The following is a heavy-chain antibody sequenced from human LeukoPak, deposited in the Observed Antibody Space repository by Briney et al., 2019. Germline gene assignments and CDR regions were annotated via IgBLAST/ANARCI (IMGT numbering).Heavy chain of an antibody. CDR2: INTDGSST. D-gene: IGHD2-2*01. J-gene: IGHJ4*02. CDR3: ARDGVVPAALPCDY. V-gene: IGHV3-74*01. Sequence: GGSLRLSCAASGFSFSSHWMHWVRQAPGKGLVWVSRINTDGSSTTYADSVKGRFTISRDNAKNSLYLQMNSLRAEDTAVYYCARDGVVPAALPCDYWGQGTLVTVSS. CDR1: GFSFSSHW.